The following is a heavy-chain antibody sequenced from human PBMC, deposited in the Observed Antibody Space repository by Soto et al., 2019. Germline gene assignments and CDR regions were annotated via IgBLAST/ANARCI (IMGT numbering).Heavy chain of an antibody. CDR1: GGSISSYY. V-gene: IGHV4-59*01. J-gene: IGHJ4*02. Sequence: PSETLSLTCTVSGGSISSYYWSWIRQPPGKGLEWIGYIYYSGSTNYNPSLKCRVTISVDTSKNQFSLKLSSVTAADTAVYYCASQYGAMSPFFDYWGQGTLVTVSS. CDR2: IYYSGST. D-gene: IGHD2-2*01. CDR3: ASQYGAMSPFFDY.